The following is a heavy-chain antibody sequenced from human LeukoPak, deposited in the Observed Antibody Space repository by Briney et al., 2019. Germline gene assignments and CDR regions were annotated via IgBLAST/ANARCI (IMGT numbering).Heavy chain of an antibody. Sequence: SETLSLTCTVSGGSISSGSYYWSWIRQPAGKGLEWIGRIYTSGSTNYNPSLKSRVTISVDTSKNQFSLKLSSVTAADTAVYYCARDFGGYSCGSASLWFDPWGQGTLVTVSS. CDR1: GGSISSGSYY. D-gene: IGHD5-18*01. CDR2: IYTSGST. J-gene: IGHJ5*02. V-gene: IGHV4-61*02. CDR3: ARDFGGYSCGSASLWFDP.